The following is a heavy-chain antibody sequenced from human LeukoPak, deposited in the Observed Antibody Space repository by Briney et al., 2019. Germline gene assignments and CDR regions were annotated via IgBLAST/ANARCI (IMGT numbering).Heavy chain of an antibody. J-gene: IGHJ3*02. D-gene: IGHD6-19*01. V-gene: IGHV3-11*01. CDR1: GFTFGDYY. CDR3: ARWTRKDSSGWYHFDI. Sequence: GGSLRLSCAASGFTFGDYYMSWIRQAPGKGLEWVSYISSSGSTIYYADSVKGRFTIFRDNAKNSLYLQMNSLRAEDTAVYYCARWTRKDSSGWYHFDIWGQGTMVTVSS. CDR2: ISSSGSTI.